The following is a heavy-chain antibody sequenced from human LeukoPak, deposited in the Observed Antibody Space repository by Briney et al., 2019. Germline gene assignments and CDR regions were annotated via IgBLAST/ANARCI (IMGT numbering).Heavy chain of an antibody. D-gene: IGHD3-16*01. J-gene: IGHJ4*02. V-gene: IGHV4-4*07. CDR3: ARALDDYVWGSLDY. Sequence: SETLSLTCTVSGGSISSYYWSWIRQPAGKGLEWIGRIYTSGSTNYNPSLKSRVTISVDTSKNQFSLKLSSVTAADTAVYYCARALDDYVWGSLDYWGQGTLVTVSS. CDR1: GGSISSYY. CDR2: IYTSGST.